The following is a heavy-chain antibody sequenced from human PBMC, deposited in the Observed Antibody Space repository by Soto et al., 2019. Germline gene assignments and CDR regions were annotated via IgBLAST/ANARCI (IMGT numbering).Heavy chain of an antibody. Sequence: GGSLRLSCAASGFTFSSYGMHWVRQAPGKGLEWVAVISYDGSNTYYADSVKGRFTISRDNSKNTLYLQMNSLRAEDTAVYYCAKDHKRITRTVVVMGVLDYWGQGTLVTVSS. CDR2: ISYDGSNT. J-gene: IGHJ4*02. D-gene: IGHD3-22*01. V-gene: IGHV3-30*18. CDR3: AKDHKRITRTVVVMGVLDY. CDR1: GFTFSSYG.